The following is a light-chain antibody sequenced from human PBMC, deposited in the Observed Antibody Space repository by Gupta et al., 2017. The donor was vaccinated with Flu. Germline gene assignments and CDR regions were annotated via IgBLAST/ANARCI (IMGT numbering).Light chain of an antibody. CDR1: SSDVGGYNY. CDR2: EVS. J-gene: IGLJ3*02. Sequence: QSALTQPPFASGSPGQSVSISCTGASSDVGGYNYVSWYQQHPGKALKLMIYEVSKRPSGVPDRFSGSKSGNTASLTVSGLQAEDEADYYCSSYAGSNNWVFGGGTKLTVL. V-gene: IGLV2-8*01. CDR3: SSYAGSNNWV.